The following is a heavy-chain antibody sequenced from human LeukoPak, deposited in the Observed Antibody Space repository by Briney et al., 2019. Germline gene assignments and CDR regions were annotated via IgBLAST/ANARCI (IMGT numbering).Heavy chain of an antibody. D-gene: IGHD4-17*01. J-gene: IGHJ5*02. CDR2: IIPIFGTA. Sequence: SVKVSCKASGYTFTSYYMHWVRQAPGRGLEWMGGIIPIFGTANYAQKFQGRVTITTDESTSTAYMELSSLRSEDTAVYYCARISTTVTTLGWFDPWGQGTLVTVSS. CDR3: ARISTTVTTLGWFDP. CDR1: GYTFTSYY. V-gene: IGHV1-69*05.